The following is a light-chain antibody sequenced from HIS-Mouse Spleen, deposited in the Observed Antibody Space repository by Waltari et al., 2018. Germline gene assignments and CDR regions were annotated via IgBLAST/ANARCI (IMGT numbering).Light chain of an antibody. CDR2: AAS. CDR3: QQYYSYPLA. V-gene: IGKV1-8*01. Sequence: AIRMTQSPSSFSASTGDRVTITCRASQCISSYLAWYQQKPGKAPKLLIYAASTLQSGVQSRFSGSGSGTDFTLTISCLQSEDFATYYCQQYYSYPLAFGPGTKVDIK. J-gene: IGKJ3*01. CDR1: QCISSY.